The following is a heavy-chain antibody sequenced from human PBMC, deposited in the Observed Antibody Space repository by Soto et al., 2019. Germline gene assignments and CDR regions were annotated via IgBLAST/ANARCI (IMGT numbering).Heavy chain of an antibody. CDR1: GYTFTSYG. J-gene: IGHJ4*02. CDR3: ARESVLRCGELLSGSDY. CDR2: ISAYKGNT. V-gene: IGHV1-18*01. Sequence: QVQLVQSGAEVKKPGASVKVSCKASGYTFTSYGISWVRQAPGQGLEWMGWISAYKGNTNYAQKLQGRVTMTTDTSXSXXYMELRSLRADDTAVYYCARESVLRCGELLSGSDYWGQGTLVTVSS. D-gene: IGHD3-10*01.